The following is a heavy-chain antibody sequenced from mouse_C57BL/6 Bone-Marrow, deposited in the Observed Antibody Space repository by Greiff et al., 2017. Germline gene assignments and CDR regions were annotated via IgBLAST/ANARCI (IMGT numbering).Heavy chain of an antibody. J-gene: IGHJ3*01. CDR1: GFSLTSYG. D-gene: IGHD2-2*01. Sequence: VQLQQSGPGLVQPSQSLSITCTVSGFSLTSYGVHWVRQSPGKGLEWLGVIWRGGSTDYNAAFMSRLSITKDNSKSQVFFKMNSLQADDTAIYYCAKNDGYDGAWFAYWGQGTLVTVSA. V-gene: IGHV2-5*01. CDR3: AKNDGYDGAWFAY. CDR2: IWRGGST.